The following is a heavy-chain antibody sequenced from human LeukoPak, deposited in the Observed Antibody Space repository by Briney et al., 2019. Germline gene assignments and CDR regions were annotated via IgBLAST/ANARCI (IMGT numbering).Heavy chain of an antibody. V-gene: IGHV4-39*01. CDR3: ATQAAGGRLEY. Sequence: PSESLSLTCTVSGDSVSSSHYYWAWNRQPPGKGLEWIGSVYSTGSTHYILSLKSRVTIFLDTSKNQFSLNLRSVTAADTAVYYCATQAAGGRLEYWGQGTLVTVSS. CDR2: VYSTGST. J-gene: IGHJ4*02. CDR1: GDSVSSSHYY. D-gene: IGHD2-15*01.